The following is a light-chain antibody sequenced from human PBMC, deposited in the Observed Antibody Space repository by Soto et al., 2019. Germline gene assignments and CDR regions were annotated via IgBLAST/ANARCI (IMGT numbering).Light chain of an antibody. J-gene: IGKJ2*01. CDR1: QSVSSSY. CDR2: GAS. V-gene: IGKV3-20*01. Sequence: EIVLTQSPGTLSLSPGERATLSCRASQSVSSSYLAWYQQKPGQAPRLLIYGASSRGTGIPDRFSGSGSGTDFTLTISRLEPEDFAVYYCQQYGYTFGQGTKLEIK. CDR3: QQYGYT.